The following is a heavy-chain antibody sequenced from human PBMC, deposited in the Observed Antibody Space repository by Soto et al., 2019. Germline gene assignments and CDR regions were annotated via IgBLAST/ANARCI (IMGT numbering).Heavy chain of an antibody. V-gene: IGHV3-23*01. CDR2: ISGSDGST. CDR3: ANSSFAVGTMVRGVITDYYYYGMDV. Sequence: EVQLLESGGGLVQPGGSLRLSCAASGFTFTTYAMSWVRQAPGKGLQWVSAISGSDGSTYYADSVKGRLTISRDNSKNTLYLLMNRLRAEDAGVYYCANSSFAVGTMVRGVITDYYYYGMDVWGQGTTVTVSS. J-gene: IGHJ6*02. CDR1: GFTFTTYA. D-gene: IGHD3-10*01.